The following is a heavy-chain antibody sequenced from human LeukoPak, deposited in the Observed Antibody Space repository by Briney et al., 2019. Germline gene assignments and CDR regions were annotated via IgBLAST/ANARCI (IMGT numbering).Heavy chain of an antibody. J-gene: IGHJ5*02. D-gene: IGHD3-3*01. CDR2: INHSGST. Sequence: SETLSLTCAVYGGSFSGYYWSWIRQPPGKGLEWIGEINHSGSTNYNPSLKSRVTISVDTSKNPFSLQLSSVTAADTAVYYCARGLYDFWSGYYIAWFDPWGQGTLVTVSS. V-gene: IGHV4-34*01. CDR3: ARGLYDFWSGYYIAWFDP. CDR1: GGSFSGYY.